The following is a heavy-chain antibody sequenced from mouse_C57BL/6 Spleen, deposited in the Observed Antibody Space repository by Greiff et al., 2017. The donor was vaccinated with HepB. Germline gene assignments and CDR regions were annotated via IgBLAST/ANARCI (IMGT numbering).Heavy chain of an antibody. CDR3: ARGTTVVAPDFDY. V-gene: IGHV1-82*01. CDR1: GYAFSSSW. D-gene: IGHD1-1*01. Sequence: QVQLQQSGPELVKPGASVKISCKASGYAFSSSWMNWVKQRPGKGLEWIGRIYPGDGDTNYNGKFKGKATLTADKSSSTAYMQLSSLTSEDSAVYFCARGTTVVAPDFDYWGQGTTLTVSS. CDR2: IYPGDGDT. J-gene: IGHJ2*01.